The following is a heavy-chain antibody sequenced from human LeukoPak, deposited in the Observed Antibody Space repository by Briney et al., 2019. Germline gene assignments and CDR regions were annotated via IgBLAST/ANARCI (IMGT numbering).Heavy chain of an antibody. D-gene: IGHD3-22*01. CDR3: ARTPTFYYYDSSGYTLAHMDV. CDR2: INAGNGNT. CDR1: GYTFTSYA. V-gene: IGHV1-3*03. Sequence: GASVKVSCKAPGYTFTSYAMHWVRQAPGQRLEWMGWINAGNGNTKYSQEFQGRVTTTRDTSASTAYMELSSLRSEDMAVYYCARTPTFYYYDSSGYTLAHMDVWGKGTTVTVSS. J-gene: IGHJ6*03.